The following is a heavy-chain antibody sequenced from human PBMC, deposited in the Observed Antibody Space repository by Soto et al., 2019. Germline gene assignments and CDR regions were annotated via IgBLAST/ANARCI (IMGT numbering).Heavy chain of an antibody. D-gene: IGHD2-8*02. V-gene: IGHV1-18*01. CDR3: AEDINLVSTWFAL. Sequence: KGLEWIGWISVYNGNTNYAQKLQGRVTMTRDMSTSTAYMELRSLRSDDTAVYYCAEDINLVSTWFALLVQGTLVIVSS. CDR2: ISVYNGNT. J-gene: IGHJ5*02.